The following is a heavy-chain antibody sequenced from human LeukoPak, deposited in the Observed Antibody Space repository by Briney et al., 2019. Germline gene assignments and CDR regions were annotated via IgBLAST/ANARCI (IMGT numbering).Heavy chain of an antibody. D-gene: IGHD3-10*01. CDR2: IYTSGST. J-gene: IGHJ6*03. Sequence: PSETLSLTCTVSGDSISSGDYYWSWIRQPAGKGLEWIGRIYTSGSTNYNPSLKSRVTMSVDTSKNQFSLKLSSVTAADTAVYYCARDGGSGSYQYYYYYMDVWGKGTTVTISS. V-gene: IGHV4-61*02. CDR1: GDSISSGDYY. CDR3: ARDGGSGSYQYYYYYMDV.